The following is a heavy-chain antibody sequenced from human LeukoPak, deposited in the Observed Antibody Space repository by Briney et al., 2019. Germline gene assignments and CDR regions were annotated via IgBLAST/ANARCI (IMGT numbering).Heavy chain of an antibody. V-gene: IGHV4-30-4*08. Sequence: PSQTLSLTCTVSGGSISSGDYYWSWIRQPPGKGLEWIGYIYYSGSTYYNPSLKSRVTISVDTSKNQFSLKLRSVTAADTAVYYCAVDYYGSGSRGDFDYWGQGTLVTVSS. D-gene: IGHD3-10*01. CDR2: IYYSGST. CDR1: GGSISSGDYY. J-gene: IGHJ4*02. CDR3: AVDYYGSGSRGDFDY.